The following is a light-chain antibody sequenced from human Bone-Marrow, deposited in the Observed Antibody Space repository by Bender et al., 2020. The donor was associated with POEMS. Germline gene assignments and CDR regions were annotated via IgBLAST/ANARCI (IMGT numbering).Light chain of an antibody. CDR2: YDS. CDR3: QVWDNTGDHPNWV. CDR1: NIATKS. V-gene: IGLV3-21*04. Sequence: SSVLTQPPSVSVAPGKTATITCGGNNIATKSLHWYQQKPGQAPVLVIYYDSDRPSGIPERISGHTSENTATLTISRVEAGDEADYYCQVWDNTGDHPNWVFGGGTKLTVL. J-gene: IGLJ3*02.